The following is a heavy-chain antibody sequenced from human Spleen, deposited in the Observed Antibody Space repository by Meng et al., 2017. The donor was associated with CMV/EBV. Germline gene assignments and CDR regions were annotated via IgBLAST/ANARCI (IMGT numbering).Heavy chain of an antibody. CDR1: GGSFSRYY. Sequence: QLQQWGAGLLKPSETLSHTCAVSGGSFSRYYWSWIRQPPGKGLEWIGEINHSGSTNYNPSLKSRVTISVDTSKNQFSLKLSSVTAADTAVYYCARGRIAAAGFFDYWGQGTLVTVSS. CDR3: ARGRIAAAGFFDY. V-gene: IGHV4-34*01. D-gene: IGHD6-13*01. J-gene: IGHJ4*02. CDR2: INHSGST.